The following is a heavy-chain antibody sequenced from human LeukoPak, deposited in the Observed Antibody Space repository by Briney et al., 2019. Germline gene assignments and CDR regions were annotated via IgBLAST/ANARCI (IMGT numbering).Heavy chain of an antibody. CDR2: INPSGGST. CDR3: ARVDVDSSGYSFDY. CDR1: GYTFTSYY. Sequence: ASVKVSYKASGYTFTSYYMHWVRQAPGQGLEWMGIINPSGGSTSYAQKFQGRVTMTRDTSISTAYMELSRLRSDDTAVYYCARVDVDSSGYSFDYWGQGTLVTVSS. V-gene: IGHV1-46*01. D-gene: IGHD3-22*01. J-gene: IGHJ4*02.